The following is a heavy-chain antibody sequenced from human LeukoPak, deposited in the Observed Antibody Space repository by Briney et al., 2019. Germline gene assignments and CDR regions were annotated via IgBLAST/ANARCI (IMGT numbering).Heavy chain of an antibody. CDR3: AREVVADPFDY. CDR1: GGTFSSYT. Sequence: SVKVSCKASGGTFSSYTISWVRQAPGQGLEWMGRIIPILGIANYAQKFQGRVTITADKSTSTAYMELSSLRPEDTAVYYCAREVVADPFDYWGQGTLVTVSS. J-gene: IGHJ4*02. CDR2: IIPILGIA. D-gene: IGHD2-15*01. V-gene: IGHV1-69*04.